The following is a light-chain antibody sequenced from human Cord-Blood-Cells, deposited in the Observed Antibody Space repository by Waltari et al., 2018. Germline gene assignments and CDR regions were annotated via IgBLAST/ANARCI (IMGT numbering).Light chain of an antibody. V-gene: IGKV1-39*01. CDR2: AAS. CDR1: QSISSY. J-gene: IGKJ4*01. CDR3: QQSYSTPLT. Sequence: IKMTKPPSSLSAPVGDKSTITCRASQSISSYLNWYQQKPGKAPKLLIYAASSLQSGVPSRFSGSGSGTDFTLTISSLQPEDFATYYCQQSYSTPLTFGGGTKVEIK.